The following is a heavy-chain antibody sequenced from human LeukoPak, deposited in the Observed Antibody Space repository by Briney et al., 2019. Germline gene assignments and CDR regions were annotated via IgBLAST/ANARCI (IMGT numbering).Heavy chain of an antibody. CDR1: GFTFSSYG. V-gene: IGHV3-23*01. J-gene: IGHJ4*02. D-gene: IGHD2-2*01. CDR3: AKDDGTRYCSSTSCSNPIDY. CDR2: ISGSGGST. Sequence: GGSLRLSCAASGFTFSSYGMSWVRQAPGKGLEWVSAISGSGGSTYYADSVKGRFTISRDNSKNTLYLQMNSLRAEDTAVYYCAKDDGTRYCSSTSCSNPIDYWGQGTLVTVSS.